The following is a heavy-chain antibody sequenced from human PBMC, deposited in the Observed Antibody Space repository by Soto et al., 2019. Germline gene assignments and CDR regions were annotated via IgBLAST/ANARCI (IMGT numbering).Heavy chain of an antibody. J-gene: IGHJ6*03. CDR3: AKSLLFVGHANMDV. Sequence: QVQLVQSGAEVKKPGSSVKVSCEASGGSFTSYTFTWVRQAPGQGLEWMGRIIPIKGRADYALKLQDRVTITADRSTKTVYMELRGLRPEDTAIYYCAKSLLFVGHANMDVGGKGTTVTVSS. D-gene: IGHD2-21*01. CDR2: IIPIKGRA. V-gene: IGHV1-69*02. CDR1: GGSFTSYT.